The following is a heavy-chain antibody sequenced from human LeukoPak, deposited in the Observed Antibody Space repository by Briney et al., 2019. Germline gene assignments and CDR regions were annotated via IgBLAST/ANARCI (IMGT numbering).Heavy chain of an antibody. CDR2: IWYDGSNK. V-gene: IGHV3-33*06. J-gene: IGHJ4*02. CDR1: GFTFSSYG. Sequence: GGSLRLSCAASGFTFSSYGMHWVRQAPGKGLEWVAVIWYDGSNKYYADSVKGRFTISRDNSKNTLYPQMNSLRAEDTAVYYCAKAKPILGSSRRPYFDYWGQGTLVTVSS. CDR3: AKAKPILGSSRRPYFDY. D-gene: IGHD6-6*01.